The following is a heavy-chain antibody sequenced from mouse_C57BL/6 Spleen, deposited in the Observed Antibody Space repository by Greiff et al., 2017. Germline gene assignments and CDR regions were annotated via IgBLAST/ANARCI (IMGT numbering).Heavy chain of an antibody. CDR3: TTHYYGSSYAMDY. J-gene: IGHJ4*01. V-gene: IGHV14-4*01. CDR1: GFNIKDDY. CDR2: IDPENGDT. D-gene: IGHD1-1*01. Sequence: VQLKESGAELVRPGASVKLSCTASGFNIKDDYMHWVKQRPEQGLEWIGWIDPENGDTEYASKFQGKATITADTSSNTAYLQLSSLTSEDTAVXYCTTHYYGSSYAMDYWGQGTSVTVSS.